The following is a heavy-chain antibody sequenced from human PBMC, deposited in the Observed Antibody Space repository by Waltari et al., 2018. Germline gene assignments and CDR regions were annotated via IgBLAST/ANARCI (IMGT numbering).Heavy chain of an antibody. CDR2: LLASGNKK. Sequence: QVQLVESGGGVVQPGTSLRLSCAASGFSVTTHGMHWVRQAPGKGLEWVAVLLASGNKKHYVESVKGRFTISRDDSENAVFLEMNSLRAEDTAVYYCARDRSYYSDDQWGQGTLVTVSS. CDR1: GFSVTTHG. V-gene: IGHV3-33*01. D-gene: IGHD2-15*01. J-gene: IGHJ5*02. CDR3: ARDRSYYSDDQ.